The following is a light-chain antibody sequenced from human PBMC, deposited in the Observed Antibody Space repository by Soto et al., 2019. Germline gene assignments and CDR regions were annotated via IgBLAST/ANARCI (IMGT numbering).Light chain of an antibody. CDR2: DAS. CDR3: QQRSTWYT. CDR1: QGVSNY. V-gene: IGKV3-11*01. J-gene: IGKJ2*01. Sequence: EIVLTQSPAALSLSPGERATLSCRASQGVSNYLAWYQQKPGQAPRLFIYDASKRATGIPARFSGSGYGTDFTLTISSLEPEDFAVYYCQQRSTWYTFGQGTRLEI.